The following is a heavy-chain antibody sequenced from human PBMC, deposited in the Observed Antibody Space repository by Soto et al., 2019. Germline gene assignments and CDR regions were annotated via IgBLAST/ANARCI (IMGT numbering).Heavy chain of an antibody. CDR2: MNPNSGNT. J-gene: IGHJ5*02. CDR3: ARGRADTPMVWGWFDP. Sequence: QVQLVQSGAEVKKPGASVKVSCKASGYTFTSYDINWVRQATGQGLEWMGWMNPNSGNTGYAQKFQGRVTMTRNTSISTAYMELSSLRSEDTAVYYCARGRADTPMVWGWFDPWGQGTLVTVSS. D-gene: IGHD5-18*01. V-gene: IGHV1-8*01. CDR1: GYTFTSYD.